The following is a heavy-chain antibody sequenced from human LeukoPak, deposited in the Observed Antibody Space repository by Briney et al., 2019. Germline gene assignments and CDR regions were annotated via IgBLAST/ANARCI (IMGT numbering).Heavy chain of an antibody. CDR3: AREKYYGSGSYYY. Sequence: SVTVSCKASGGTFSSYAISWVRQAPGQGLEWMGGIIPIFGTANYAQKFQGRVTITADESTSTAYMELSSLRSEDTAVYYCAREKYYGSGSYYYWGQGTLVTVSS. V-gene: IGHV1-69*13. J-gene: IGHJ4*02. D-gene: IGHD3-10*01. CDR1: GGTFSSYA. CDR2: IIPIFGTA.